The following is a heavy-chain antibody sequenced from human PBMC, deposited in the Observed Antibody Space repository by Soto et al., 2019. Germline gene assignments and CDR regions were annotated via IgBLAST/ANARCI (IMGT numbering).Heavy chain of an antibody. D-gene: IGHD2-2*01. J-gene: IGHJ6*02. CDR1: GGSISSGCYS. Sequence: QLQLQESGSGLVKPSQTLSLTCAVSGGSISSGCYSWSWIRQPPGKGLEWIGYIYHSGSTYYNPSLKSRVTISVDRSQNQFYLKLSSVTAADTAVYYCASISTSYYYGMDVWGQGTTVTVSS. CDR3: ASISTSYYYGMDV. CDR2: IYHSGST. V-gene: IGHV4-30-2*01.